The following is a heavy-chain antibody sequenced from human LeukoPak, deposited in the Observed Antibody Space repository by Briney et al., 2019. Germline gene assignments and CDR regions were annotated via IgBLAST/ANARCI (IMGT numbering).Heavy chain of an antibody. CDR2: INPSGGST. CDR3: ARDQSPNIVPTIGLDY. CDR1: GYTFTHYF. D-gene: IGHD5-12*01. Sequence: ASVKVSCKASGYTFTHYFIHWVRQAPGQGLEWMGLINPSGGSTTYSQKFQGRVTMTRDMSTSTVYMELSSLRPEDTAVYYCARDQSPNIVPTIGLDYWGQGTLVTVSS. V-gene: IGHV1-46*01. J-gene: IGHJ4*02.